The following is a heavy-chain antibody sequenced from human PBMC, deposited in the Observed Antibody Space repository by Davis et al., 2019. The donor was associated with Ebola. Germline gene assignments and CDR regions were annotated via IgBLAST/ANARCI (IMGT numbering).Heavy chain of an antibody. Sequence: SETLSLTCSVSGGSINYYYWSWIRQPPGKALEWIGHIYSTGTTDYSPSLRGRVTISLDTSKNQFSLRLSSVTAADTAVYYCARSHSDWLLPFDYWGQGTLATVSS. D-gene: IGHD3-9*01. J-gene: IGHJ4*02. CDR3: ARSHSDWLLPFDY. V-gene: IGHV4-59*01. CDR1: GGSINYYY. CDR2: IYSTGTT.